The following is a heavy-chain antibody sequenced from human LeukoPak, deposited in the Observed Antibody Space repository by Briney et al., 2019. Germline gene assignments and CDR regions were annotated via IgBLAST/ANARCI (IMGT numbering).Heavy chain of an antibody. CDR2: ISYDGSNK. Sequence: GGSLRLSCAASGFTFSSYGMHWVRQAPGKGLEWVAVISYDGSNKYYADSVKGRFTISRDNSKNTLYLQMNSLRAEDTAVYYRAKGAPEWEPYNNWFDPWGQGTLVTVSS. J-gene: IGHJ5*02. V-gene: IGHV3-30*18. D-gene: IGHD1-26*01. CDR1: GFTFSSYG. CDR3: AKGAPEWEPYNNWFDP.